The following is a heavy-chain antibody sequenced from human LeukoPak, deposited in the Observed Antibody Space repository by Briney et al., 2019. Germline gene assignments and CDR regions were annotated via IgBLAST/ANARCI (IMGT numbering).Heavy chain of an antibody. D-gene: IGHD3-22*01. CDR2: IYYSGST. CDR1: GGSISSHY. V-gene: IGHV4-59*11. Sequence: SETLSLTCTVSGGSISSHYWSWIRQPPGKGLEWIGYIYYSGSTNYNPPLKSRVTISVDTSKNQFSLKLSSVTAADTAVYYCARGHFYDSSGYFDWGQGTLVTVSS. CDR3: ARGHFYDSSGYFD. J-gene: IGHJ4*02.